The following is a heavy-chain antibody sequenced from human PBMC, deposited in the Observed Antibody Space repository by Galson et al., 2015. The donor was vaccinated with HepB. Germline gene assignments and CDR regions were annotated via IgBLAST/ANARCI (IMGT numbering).Heavy chain of an antibody. CDR1: GFTFSDHY. CDR2: SSGKAESYTT. J-gene: IGHJ6*02. V-gene: IGHV3-72*01. D-gene: IGHD6-19*01. Sequence: SLRLSCAASGFTFSDHYMDWVRQAPGKGLEWVGRSSGKAESYTTEYAASVQGRFTISRDDSENSLFLQMNSLKAEDTAVYYCARYSSRGGGLDVWGQGTTVTVSS. CDR3: ARYSSRGGGLDV.